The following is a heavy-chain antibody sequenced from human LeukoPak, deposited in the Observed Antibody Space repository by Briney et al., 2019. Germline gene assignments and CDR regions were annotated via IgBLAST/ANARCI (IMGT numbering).Heavy chain of an antibody. CDR3: ARQDSSGGDAFDI. D-gene: IGHD3-22*01. CDR2: AYYSGGN. J-gene: IGHJ3*02. Sequence: SETLSLTCTVSGGSISSSSYYWGWVRQPPGQGLEWIGSAYYSGGNYYNPSLKSRVSMSIDTSKNQFSLKLSSVTAADTAVYYCARQDSSGGDAFDIWGQGTMVTVSS. V-gene: IGHV4-39*01. CDR1: GGSISSSSYY.